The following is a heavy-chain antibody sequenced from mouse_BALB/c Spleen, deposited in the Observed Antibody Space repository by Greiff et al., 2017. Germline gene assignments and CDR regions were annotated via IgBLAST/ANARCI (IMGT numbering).Heavy chain of an antibody. J-gene: IGHJ3*01. CDR3: ARSGDSAWFAY. D-gene: IGHD3-1*01. CDR1: GYTFSSYW. CDR2: ILPGSGST. Sequence: QVQLKQSGAELMKPGASVKISCKATGYTFSSYWIEWVKQRPGHGLEWIGEILPGSGSTNYNEKFKGKATFTADTSSNTAYMQLSSLTSEDSAVYFCARSGDSAWFAYWGQGTLVTVSA. V-gene: IGHV1-9*01.